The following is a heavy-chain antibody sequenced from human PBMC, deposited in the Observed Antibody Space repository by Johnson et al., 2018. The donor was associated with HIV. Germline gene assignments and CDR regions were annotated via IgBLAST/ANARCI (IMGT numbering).Heavy chain of an antibody. CDR2: IYSGGST. D-gene: IGHD3-16*01. V-gene: IGHV3-66*01. J-gene: IGHJ3*02. Sequence: VQLVESGGGLVQPGGSLRLSCAASGFAVSKNYLTWVRQAPGKGLEWVSIIYSGGSTYYADSVKGRFTISRDNSKNTVYLQMHSLRAEDTAVYYCARDRQRGGGDADAFDIWGQGTMVSVSS. CDR3: ARDRQRGGGDADAFDI. CDR1: GFAVSKNY.